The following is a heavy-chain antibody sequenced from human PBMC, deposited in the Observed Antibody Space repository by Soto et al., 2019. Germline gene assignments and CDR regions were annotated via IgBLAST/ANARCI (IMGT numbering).Heavy chain of an antibody. D-gene: IGHD3-10*01. V-gene: IGHV3-21*01. J-gene: IGHJ6*03. CDR1: GFTFSSYS. CDR2: ISSSSSYI. Sequence: GGSLRLSCAASGFTFSSYSMNWVRQAPGKGLEWVSSISSSSSYIYYADSVKGRFTISRDNAKNSLYLQMNSLRAEDTAVYYCATFRGTGNYYYYMDVWGKGTTVTVSS. CDR3: ATFRGTGNYYYYMDV.